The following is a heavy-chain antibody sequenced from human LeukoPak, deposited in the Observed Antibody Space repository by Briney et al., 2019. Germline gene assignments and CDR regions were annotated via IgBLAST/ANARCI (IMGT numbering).Heavy chain of an antibody. V-gene: IGHV4-59*01. J-gene: IGHJ4*02. Sequence: ASETLSLTCTVSGGSISSFYWSWIRQSPGKGLKWLGYLSHSGSTSYNPSLKSRVTISEDTSKNQFSLKLTSVTTADTAVYYCAREEGATDYWGQGTLVTVSS. CDR2: LSHSGST. D-gene: IGHD1-26*01. CDR1: GGSISSFY. CDR3: AREEGATDY.